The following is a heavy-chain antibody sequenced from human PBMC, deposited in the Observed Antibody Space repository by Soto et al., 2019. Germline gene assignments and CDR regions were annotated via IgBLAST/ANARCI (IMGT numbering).Heavy chain of an antibody. CDR2: IYYSGST. CDR1: GGSISSYY. CDR3: ARRVEYYGSGKYHQPSDAFDI. D-gene: IGHD3-10*01. J-gene: IGHJ3*02. Sequence: SETLSLTCTVSGGSISSYYWSWIRQSPGKGLEWIGYIYYSGSTNYNPSLKSRVTISVDTSKNQFSLKVRSVTAADTAVYYCARRVEYYGSGKYHQPSDAFDIWGQGTMVTVS. V-gene: IGHV4-59*08.